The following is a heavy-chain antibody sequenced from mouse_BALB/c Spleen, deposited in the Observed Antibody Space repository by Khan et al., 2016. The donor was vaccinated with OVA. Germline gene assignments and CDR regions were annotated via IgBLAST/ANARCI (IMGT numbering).Heavy chain of an antibody. Sequence: VQLQQSGPELVKPGASGKISCKASGYTFTDYNMDWVKQSHGESLEWIGYIFPNNGGTGYNQKFKTKATLTVDNSSSTAYMELRSLTSEDSAVYYCARSDYGSFAYWGQGTLVTVSA. V-gene: IGHV1S29*02. CDR2: IFPNNGGT. J-gene: IGHJ3*01. CDR3: ARSDYGSFAY. CDR1: GYTFTDYN. D-gene: IGHD1-2*01.